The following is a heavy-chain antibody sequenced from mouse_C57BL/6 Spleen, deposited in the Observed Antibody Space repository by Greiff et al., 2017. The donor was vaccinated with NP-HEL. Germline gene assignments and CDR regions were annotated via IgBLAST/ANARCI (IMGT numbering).Heavy chain of an antibody. CDR1: GYAFSSSW. Sequence: VKLQESGPELVKPGASVKISCKASGYAFSSSWMNWVKQRPGKGLEWIGRIYPGDGDTNYNGKFKGKATLTADKSSSTAYMQLSSLTSEDSAVYVCARSLDSSGLAYWGQGTLVTVSA. J-gene: IGHJ3*01. CDR3: ARSLDSSGLAY. D-gene: IGHD3-2*02. V-gene: IGHV1-82*01. CDR2: IYPGDGDT.